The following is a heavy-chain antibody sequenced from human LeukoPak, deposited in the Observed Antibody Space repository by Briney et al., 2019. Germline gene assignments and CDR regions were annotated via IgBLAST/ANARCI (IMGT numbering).Heavy chain of an antibody. CDR1: GGSFSGYY. J-gene: IGHJ4*02. CDR3: ARFGGDYDILTGYLDH. D-gene: IGHD3-9*01. V-gene: IGHV4-34*01. CDR2: INHSGST. Sequence: SETVSLTCAVYGGSFSGYYWSWIRQPPGKGLEWIGEINHSGSTNYNPSLKSRVTISVDTSKNQFSLKLSSVTAADTAVYYCARFGGDYDILTGYLDHWGQETVLTVSS.